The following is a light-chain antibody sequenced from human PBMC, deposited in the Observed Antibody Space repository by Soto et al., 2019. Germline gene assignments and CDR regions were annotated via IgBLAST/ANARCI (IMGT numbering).Light chain of an antibody. Sequence: EIVLTQSPATLSLSPGERATLSCRASQSVTWYLAWYQQKPGQAPRLLIYDATNRATGIPARFSGSGSATDFTLTISSLEPEDFAVYYCQQRTNWLTFGGGTRVEI. CDR3: QQRTNWLT. V-gene: IGKV3-11*01. CDR2: DAT. CDR1: QSVTWY. J-gene: IGKJ4*01.